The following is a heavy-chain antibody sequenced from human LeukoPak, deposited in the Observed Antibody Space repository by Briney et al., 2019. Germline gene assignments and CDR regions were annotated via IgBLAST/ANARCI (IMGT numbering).Heavy chain of an antibody. Sequence: PGGSLRLSCAASGFTFSNFGMHWVRQAPGKGLEWVSSISVGSGSGSTYYADSVKGRFTISRDNSKNTLYLQMNSLRAEDTAVYYCAKDQGSYRLFDYWGQGTLVTVSS. J-gene: IGHJ4*02. CDR2: ISVGSGSGST. CDR1: GFTFSNFG. V-gene: IGHV3-23*01. CDR3: AKDQGSYRLFDY. D-gene: IGHD4-11*01.